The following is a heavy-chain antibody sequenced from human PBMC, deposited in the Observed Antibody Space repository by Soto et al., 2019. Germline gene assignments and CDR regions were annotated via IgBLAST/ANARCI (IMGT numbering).Heavy chain of an antibody. D-gene: IGHD5-12*01. CDR2: IYPRDSDT. CDR1: GYSFTRYW. J-gene: IGHJ5*02. V-gene: IGHV5-51*01. Sequence: GDSLKISCKGAGYSFTRYWIGWVRQMPGKGLELMGVIYPRDSDTRYSPSFQGQVTISADKSIRTAYLQWRSLKASDTAMYYCALVEMATIYQHWFEPWGQGTLVTVSS. CDR3: ALVEMATIYQHWFEP.